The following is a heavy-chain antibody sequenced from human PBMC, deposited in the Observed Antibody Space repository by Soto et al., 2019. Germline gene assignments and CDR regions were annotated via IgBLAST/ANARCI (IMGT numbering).Heavy chain of an antibody. D-gene: IGHD3-9*01. J-gene: IGHJ2*01. Sequence: QVQLQQWGAGPLRPLETLSLTCGVSGGSFSGYYWAWIRQSPGKGLEWIGEMNDRGPINYNPSLKSRVSISVDTSKNHYSLKLRSVTAADTAVYYCARESHDILTGPPWVWYFDLWGRGTLVTVSS. CDR1: GGSFSGYY. CDR2: MNDRGPI. CDR3: ARESHDILTGPPWVWYFDL. V-gene: IGHV4-34*01.